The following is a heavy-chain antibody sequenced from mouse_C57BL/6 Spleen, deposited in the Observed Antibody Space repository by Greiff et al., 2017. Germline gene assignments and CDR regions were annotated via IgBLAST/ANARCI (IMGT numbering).Heavy chain of an antibody. V-gene: IGHV1-74*01. CDR1: GYTFTSYW. J-gene: IGHJ2*01. CDR3: AIRGVTEDLDFDY. CDR2: IHPSDSDT. Sequence: QVQLKQPGAELVKPGASVKVSCKASGYTFTSYWMHWVKQRPGQGLEWIGRIHPSDSDTNYNQKFKGKATLTVDKSSSTAYMQLSSLTSEDSAVYYCAIRGVTEDLDFDYWGQGTTLTVSS. D-gene: IGHD2-2*01.